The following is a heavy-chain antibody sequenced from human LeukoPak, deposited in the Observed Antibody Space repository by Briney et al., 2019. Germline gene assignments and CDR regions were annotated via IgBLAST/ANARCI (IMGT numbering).Heavy chain of an antibody. Sequence: GGSLRLSCAASGFTFGRYWMSWVRQAPGKGPEWVANIKQDGSEKYYVDSVKGRFTISKDNAKNSLYLQMNSLRAEDTAVYYCARTRYYNGSGGLDYWGQGTLVTVSS. D-gene: IGHD3-10*01. CDR2: IKQDGSEK. CDR1: GFTFGRYW. J-gene: IGHJ4*02. V-gene: IGHV3-7*01. CDR3: ARTRYYNGSGGLDY.